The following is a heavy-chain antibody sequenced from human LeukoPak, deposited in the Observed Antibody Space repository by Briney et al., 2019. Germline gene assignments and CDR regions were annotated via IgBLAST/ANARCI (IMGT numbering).Heavy chain of an antibody. CDR1: GGSISSYY. J-gene: IGHJ4*02. CDR3: ARASIAAAGTIDY. D-gene: IGHD6-13*01. Sequence: SETLSLTCTVSGGSISSYYWSWIRQPPGKGLEWIGYIYYSGSTNYNPSLKSRVTISVDTSKNQFSLKLSSVTAADTAVYYCARASIAAAGTIDYWGQGTLATVSS. CDR2: IYYSGST. V-gene: IGHV4-59*01.